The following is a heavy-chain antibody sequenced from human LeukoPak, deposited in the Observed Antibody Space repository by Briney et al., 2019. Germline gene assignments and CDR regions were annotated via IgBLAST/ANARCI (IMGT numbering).Heavy chain of an antibody. V-gene: IGHV3-21*01. J-gene: IGHJ6*02. CDR2: ISSSSSYI. Sequence: GGSLRLSCAASGFTFSSYSMNWVRQAPGKGLEWVSSISSSSSYIYYADSVKGRFTISRDNAKNSLYLQMNSLRAEDTAVYYCARDYDFWSGYHYYYYGMDVWGQGTTVTVSS. CDR3: ARDYDFWSGYHYYYYGMDV. D-gene: IGHD3-3*01. CDR1: GFTFSSYS.